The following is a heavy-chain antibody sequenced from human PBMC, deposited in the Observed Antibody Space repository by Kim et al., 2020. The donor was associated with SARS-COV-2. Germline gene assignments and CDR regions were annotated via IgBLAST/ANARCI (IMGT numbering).Heavy chain of an antibody. CDR3: ARDRYDILTGYYDAFDI. Sequence: FQGRVTMTSDTSTSTVYMELSSLRSEDTAVYYCARDRYDILTGYYDAFDIWGQGTMVTVSS. J-gene: IGHJ3*02. D-gene: IGHD3-9*01. V-gene: IGHV1-46*01.